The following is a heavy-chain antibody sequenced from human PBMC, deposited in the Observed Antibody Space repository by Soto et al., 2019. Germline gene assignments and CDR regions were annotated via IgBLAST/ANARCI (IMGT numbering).Heavy chain of an antibody. CDR2: ISYDGSNK. Sequence: QVQLVESGGGVVQPGRSLRLSCAASGFTFSSYAMHWVRQAPGKGLEWVAVISYDGSNKYYADSVKGRFTISRDNSKNTVYLQMDSLRAEDTDVYYCARDGDYGGNSGNDYWGQGTLVTVSS. V-gene: IGHV3-30-3*01. J-gene: IGHJ4*02. CDR1: GFTFSSYA. D-gene: IGHD4-17*01. CDR3: ARDGDYGGNSGNDY.